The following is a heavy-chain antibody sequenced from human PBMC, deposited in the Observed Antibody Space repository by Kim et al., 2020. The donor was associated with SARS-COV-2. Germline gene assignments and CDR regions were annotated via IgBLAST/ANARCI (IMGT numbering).Heavy chain of an antibody. D-gene: IGHD6-13*01. J-gene: IGHJ6*02. Sequence: GESLKISCKGSGYRFTSYWIGWVRQMPGKGLEWMGIIYPGDSETRYSPSFQGQVTISADKPISTAYLQWSSLKASDTAMYYCARHRGGSSWSVYSYYGMDVWGQATTVTVSS. CDR2: IYPGDSET. CDR3: ARHRGGSSWSVYSYYGMDV. V-gene: IGHV5-51*01. CDR1: GYRFTSYW.